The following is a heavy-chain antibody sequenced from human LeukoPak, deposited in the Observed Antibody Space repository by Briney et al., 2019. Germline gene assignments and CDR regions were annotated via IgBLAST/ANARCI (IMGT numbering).Heavy chain of an antibody. D-gene: IGHD1-26*01. CDR1: GFAFSSYA. Sequence: PGGSLRLSCAASGFAFSSYAMSWVRQAPGKGLEWVSAFSGSGGSTYYADSVKGRFTISRDNSKNTLYLQMNSLRAEDTAVYYCAKGRGWEASYYYYYMDVWGKGTTVTISS. CDR3: AKGRGWEASYYYYYMDV. J-gene: IGHJ6*03. CDR2: FSGSGGST. V-gene: IGHV3-23*01.